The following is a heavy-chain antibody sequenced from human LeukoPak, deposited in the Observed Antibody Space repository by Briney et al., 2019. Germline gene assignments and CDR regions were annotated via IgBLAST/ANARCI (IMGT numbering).Heavy chain of an antibody. J-gene: IGHJ4*02. CDR1: GFTFIDYG. CDR2: IAYEGRNK. V-gene: IGHV3-30*03. CDR3: ARDYYDSSGYYSSGY. D-gene: IGHD3-22*01. Sequence: GTSLRLSCAASGFTFIDYGMHWVRQAPGKGLEWVAVIAYEGRNKYYADSVKGRFTVSRDDSKSMLYLQMNSLTIGDTAVYYCARDYYDSSGYYSSGYWGQGTLVTVSS.